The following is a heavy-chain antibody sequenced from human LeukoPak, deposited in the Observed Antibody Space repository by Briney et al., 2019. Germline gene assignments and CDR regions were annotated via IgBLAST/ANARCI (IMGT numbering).Heavy chain of an antibody. CDR1: GGSISSSSYY. D-gene: IGHD2-2*03. V-gene: IGHV4-61*05. CDR3: ARGPPGGYCSSTSCFG. J-gene: IGHJ4*02. CDR2: IYTSGST. Sequence: SETLSLTCTVSGGSISSSSYYWGWIRQPPGKGLEWTGLIYTSGSTNYNPSLKSRVTISADMSKNQFSLKLSSVTAADTAVYYCARGPPGGYCSSTSCFGWGQGTLVTVSS.